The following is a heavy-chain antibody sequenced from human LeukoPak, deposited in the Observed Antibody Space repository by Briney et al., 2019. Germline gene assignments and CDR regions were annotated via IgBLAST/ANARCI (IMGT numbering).Heavy chain of an antibody. J-gene: IGHJ4*02. CDR2: IYYSGST. V-gene: IGHV4-39*01. CDR3: ARQRAYYGSGSYYSGFDY. CDR1: GDSISSSSYY. D-gene: IGHD3-10*01. Sequence: SETLSPTCTVSGDSISSSSYYWAWIRQPPGKGLGWIGSIYYSGSTHYNPSLESRVTMSVDTSKNQLSLKLTSVTAADAAVYYCARQRAYYGSGSYYSGFDYWGQGALITVSS.